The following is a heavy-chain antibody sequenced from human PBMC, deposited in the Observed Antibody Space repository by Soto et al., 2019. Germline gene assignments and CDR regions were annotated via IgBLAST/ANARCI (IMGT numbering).Heavy chain of an antibody. V-gene: IGHV3-23*01. Sequence: GGSLSLSCAASGFTFSEYAMTWVRQAPGKGLEWVSVIGGAGSNIYYADSVEGRFTVSRDDSKNTLYLQMNSLRAEDTAVYYWATLGQQLALWGQGTLVTVSS. CDR3: ATLGQQLAL. CDR2: IGGAGSNI. D-gene: IGHD6-13*01. CDR1: GFTFSEYA. J-gene: IGHJ4*02.